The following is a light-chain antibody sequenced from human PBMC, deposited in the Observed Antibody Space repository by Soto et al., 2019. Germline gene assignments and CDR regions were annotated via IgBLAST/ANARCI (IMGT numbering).Light chain of an antibody. Sequence: EIVLTQSPATLSMSPGERATLSCRASQSVSKSLDWYQQKPGQAPRLLIYTTSNRATGIPARFSGSGSRTDFNLTISSLEPEDFAVYYCQQGNNWPIFTFGPGTKVDIK. CDR2: TTS. CDR3: QQGNNWPIFT. J-gene: IGKJ3*01. CDR1: QSVSKS. V-gene: IGKV3-11*01.